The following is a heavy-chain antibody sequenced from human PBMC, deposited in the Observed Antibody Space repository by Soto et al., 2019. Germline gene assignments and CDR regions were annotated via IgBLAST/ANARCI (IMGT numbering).Heavy chain of an antibody. CDR1: GYTFTSYA. CDR3: ARDLGYSYADY. D-gene: IGHD5-18*01. Sequence: ASVKVSCTASGYTFTSYAMHWVRQAPGQRLEWMGWINVGNGNTKYSQKFQGRVTITRDTSASTAYMELSSLRSEDTAVYYCARDLGYSYADYWGQGTLVTVSS. CDR2: INVGNGNT. V-gene: IGHV1-3*01. J-gene: IGHJ4*02.